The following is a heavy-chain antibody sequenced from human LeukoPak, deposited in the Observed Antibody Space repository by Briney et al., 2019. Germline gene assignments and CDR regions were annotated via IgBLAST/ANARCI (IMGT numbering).Heavy chain of an antibody. Sequence: ASVKVSCKASGYTFTGYYMHWVRQAPGQGLEWMGWINPNSGGTNYAQKFQGRVTMTRDTSISTAYMELSRLRSDDTAVYYCARDRRYYDSSGYYAFDYWGQGTLDTVSS. CDR1: GYTFTGYY. CDR2: INPNSGGT. CDR3: ARDRRYYDSSGYYAFDY. V-gene: IGHV1-2*02. J-gene: IGHJ4*02. D-gene: IGHD3-22*01.